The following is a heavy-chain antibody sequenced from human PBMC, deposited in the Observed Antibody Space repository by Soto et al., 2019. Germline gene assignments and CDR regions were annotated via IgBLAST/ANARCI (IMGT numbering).Heavy chain of an antibody. CDR2: IYYSGST. CDR3: GRTNSIGRGSDY. V-gene: IGHV4-59*01. CDR1: GGSISSYY. J-gene: IGHJ4*02. Sequence: PSETLSLTCTVSGGSISSYYWSWIRQPPGKGLEWIGYIYYSGSTNYNPSLKSRVTISVDTSKNQFSLKLSSVTAADTAVYSCGRTNSIGRGSDYWGQGTLVPVSS. D-gene: IGHD1-26*01.